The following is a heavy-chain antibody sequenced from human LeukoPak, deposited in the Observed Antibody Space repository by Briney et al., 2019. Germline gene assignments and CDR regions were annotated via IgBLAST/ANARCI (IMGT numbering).Heavy chain of an antibody. D-gene: IGHD2-2*01. V-gene: IGHV3-49*04. Sequence: PGRSLRLSCTASGFTFGDYTMSWVRQAPGKGLEWVGLIRSEAYGGTTEYAASVKGRFTISRDDSKSIAYLQMNSLKTEDTAMYYCARDGCGSTSCYPVFDFWGQGTLVTVSS. CDR3: ARDGCGSTSCYPVFDF. J-gene: IGHJ4*02. CDR2: IRSEAYGGTT. CDR1: GFTFGDYT.